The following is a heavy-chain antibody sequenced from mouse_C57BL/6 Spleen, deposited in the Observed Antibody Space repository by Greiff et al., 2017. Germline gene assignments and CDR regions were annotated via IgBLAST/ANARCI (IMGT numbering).Heavy chain of an antibody. Sequence: EVQLQQSGPELVKPGASVKMSCKASGYTFTDYNMHWVKQSHGKSLEWIGYINPNNGGTSYNQKFKGKATLTVDQSSSTAYMQLNSLTSEDSAVYYCASSDYYGSTYWGQGTTLTVSS. CDR2: INPNNGGT. CDR3: ASSDYYGSTY. J-gene: IGHJ2*01. CDR1: GYTFTDYN. V-gene: IGHV1-22*01. D-gene: IGHD1-1*01.